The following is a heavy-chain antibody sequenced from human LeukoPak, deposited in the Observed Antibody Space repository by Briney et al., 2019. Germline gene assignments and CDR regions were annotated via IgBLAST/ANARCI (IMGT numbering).Heavy chain of an antibody. J-gene: IGHJ3*02. CDR2: IIPIFGTA. D-gene: IGHD6-19*01. Sequence: ASVKVSCKASGGTFSSYAISWVRQAPGQGLEWMGGIIPIFGTANCAQKFQGRVTITTDESTSTAYMELSSLRSEDTAVYYCARDLRLAHAFDIWGQGTMVTVSS. CDR3: ARDLRLAHAFDI. V-gene: IGHV1-69*05. CDR1: GGTFSSYA.